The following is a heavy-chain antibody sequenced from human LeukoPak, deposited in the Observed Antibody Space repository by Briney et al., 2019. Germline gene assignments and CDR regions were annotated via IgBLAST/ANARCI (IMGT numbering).Heavy chain of an antibody. CDR2: INSNGGST. J-gene: IGHJ2*01. D-gene: IGHD5-18*01. Sequence: AGGSLRLSCAASGFTFSSYAMHWVRQAPGKGLEYVSGINSNGGSTYYINSVKGRFTISRDNSKNTLYLQMGSLRAEDMAVYYCARRWPARDTVMVSTMIKWYFDPWGRGTLVTVSS. CDR3: ARRWPARDTVMVSTMIKWYFDP. CDR1: GFTFSSYA. V-gene: IGHV3-64*01.